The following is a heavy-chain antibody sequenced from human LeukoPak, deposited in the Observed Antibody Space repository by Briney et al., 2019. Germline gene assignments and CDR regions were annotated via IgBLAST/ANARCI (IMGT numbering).Heavy chain of an antibody. J-gene: IGHJ3*02. CDR2: IYSGGNT. Sequence: QPGGSLRLSCAASGFTVSGNYMSWVRQAPGKGLEWVSIIYSGGNTDYADSVKGRFTISRDNSKTTLYLEMNSLRAEDTAVYYCAREAWPAATASGAFDIWGQGTVVTVSS. V-gene: IGHV3-66*01. D-gene: IGHD2-2*01. CDR1: GFTVSGNY. CDR3: AREAWPAATASGAFDI.